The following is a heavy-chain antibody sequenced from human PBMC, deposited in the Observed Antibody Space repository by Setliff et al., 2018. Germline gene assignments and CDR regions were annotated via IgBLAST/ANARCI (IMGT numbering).Heavy chain of an antibody. Sequence: ASVKVSCKASGYTFTSSDINWVRQATGQGLEWMGWMNPNSGNAGYAQKFQGRVTMTRNTSISTAYMELSSLRSEDTAVYYCARMSHCSGGSCYYGMDVWGQGTTVTVSS. CDR1: GYTFTSSD. D-gene: IGHD2-15*01. CDR2: MNPNSGNA. J-gene: IGHJ6*02. V-gene: IGHV1-8*01. CDR3: ARMSHCSGGSCYYGMDV.